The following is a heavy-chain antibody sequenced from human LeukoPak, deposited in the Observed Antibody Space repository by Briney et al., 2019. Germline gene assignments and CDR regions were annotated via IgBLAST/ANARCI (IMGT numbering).Heavy chain of an antibody. D-gene: IGHD5-12*01. J-gene: IGHJ4*02. CDR3: ARERSPITPYDY. CDR2: IYSGGST. Sequence: PGGSLRLSCAASGFTVSSNYMSWVRQAPGKGLEWVSVIYSGGSTYYADSVKGRFTISRDNSKNTLYLQMNSLRAEDTAVYYCARERSPITPYDYWGQGTLVTVSS. CDR1: GFTVSSNY. V-gene: IGHV3-66*01.